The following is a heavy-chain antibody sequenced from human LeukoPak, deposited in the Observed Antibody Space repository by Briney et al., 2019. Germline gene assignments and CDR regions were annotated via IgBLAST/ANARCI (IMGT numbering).Heavy chain of an antibody. Sequence: RSDTQTLLCSVSGYFISRGHYLAWTRQRPGEGLEWVAAIYHSGNTYYKPSLKPRLTIPMDTSKNQVSLRLASVTAADTAVYYCALWDDGSTSIDYWGQGTLVTVSS. J-gene: IGHJ4*02. CDR3: ALWDDGSTSIDY. D-gene: IGHD2-15*01. CDR2: IYHSGNT. CDR1: GYFISRGHY. V-gene: IGHV4-38-2*02.